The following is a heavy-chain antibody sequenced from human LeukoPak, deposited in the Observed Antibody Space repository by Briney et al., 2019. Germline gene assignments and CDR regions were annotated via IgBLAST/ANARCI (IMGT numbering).Heavy chain of an antibody. D-gene: IGHD5-12*01. V-gene: IGHV1-3*03. J-gene: IGHJ4*02. CDR3: ARDVSVATYYFDY. CDR2: INAGDGNI. CDR1: GYTFTNYA. Sequence: ASVKVSCKASGYTFTNYALQWVRQAPGQRLEWMGWINAGDGNIKYSQDFQGRVTITRDTSASTAYMDLSSLRSEDVAVYYCARDVSVATYYFDYWGQGTLVTVSS.